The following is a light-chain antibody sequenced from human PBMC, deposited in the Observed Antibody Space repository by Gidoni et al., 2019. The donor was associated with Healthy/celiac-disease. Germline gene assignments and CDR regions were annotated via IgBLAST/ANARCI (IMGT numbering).Light chain of an antibody. J-gene: IGLJ2*01. CDR1: ISDVGGYNY. CDR2: EVS. CDR3: SSYTSSSTVV. V-gene: IGLV2-14*01. Sequence: QSALTQPASLSGAPGQSITITCTGTISDVGGYNYVSWYQQPPGKAPKLMIYEVSNRPSGVSNRFSGSKSGNTASLTISGLQAEDEADYYCSSYTSSSTVVFGGGTKLTVL.